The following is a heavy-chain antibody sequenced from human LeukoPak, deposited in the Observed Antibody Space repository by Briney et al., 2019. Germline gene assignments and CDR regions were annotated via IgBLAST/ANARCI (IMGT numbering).Heavy chain of an antibody. CDR2: INPNSGGT. CDR1: GYTFTGYY. Sequence: ASVKVSCKASGYTFTGYYMHWVRQAPGQGLEWMGWINPNSGGTNYAQKFQGRVTMTRDTSISTAYMELSRLRSDDTAVYYCARGAYGAYGDFDYWGQGTLVTVSS. V-gene: IGHV1-2*02. CDR3: ARGAYGAYGDFDY. J-gene: IGHJ4*02. D-gene: IGHD4-17*01.